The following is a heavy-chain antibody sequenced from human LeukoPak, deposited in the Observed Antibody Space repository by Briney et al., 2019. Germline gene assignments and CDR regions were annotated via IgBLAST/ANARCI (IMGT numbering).Heavy chain of an antibody. J-gene: IGHJ4*02. V-gene: IGHV3-30*18. D-gene: IGHD6-6*01. CDR3: AKDWDSSSSFPDY. CDR2: ISYDGSNK. CDR1: GFTFSSYG. Sequence: GGSLRLSCAASGFTFSSYGMHWVRQAPGKGLEWVAVISYDGSNKYYADSVKGRFTISRDNSKNTLYLQMNSLRAEDTAVYYCAKDWDSSSSFPDYWGQGTLVTVSS.